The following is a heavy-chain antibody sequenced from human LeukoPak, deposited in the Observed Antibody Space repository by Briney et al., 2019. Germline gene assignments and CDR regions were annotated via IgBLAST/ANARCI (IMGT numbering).Heavy chain of an antibody. D-gene: IGHD6-13*01. V-gene: IGHV1-18*01. J-gene: IGHJ6*02. CDR3: ARESRIAAAGKDYYYYYGMDV. CDR1: RYTFTSYG. CDR2: ISAYNGNT. Sequence: ASVKVSCKASRYTFTSYGISWVRQAPGQGLEWMGWISAYNGNTNYAQNLQGRVTMTTDTSTSTAYMELRSQRSDDTAVYFCARESRIAAAGKDYYYYYGMDVWGQGTTVTVSS.